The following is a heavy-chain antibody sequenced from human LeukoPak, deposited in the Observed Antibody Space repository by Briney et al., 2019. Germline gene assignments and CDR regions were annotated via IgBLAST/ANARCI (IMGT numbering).Heavy chain of an antibody. V-gene: IGHV3-21*01. CDR3: ASPGYPYYYGSESYEDAFDI. CDR1: GFTFSSYS. D-gene: IGHD3-10*01. CDR2: ISSSSSYI. Sequence: PGGSLRLSWAASGFTFSSYSMNWVRQAPGKGLEWVSSISSSSSYIYYADSVKGRFTSSRDNAKNSLYLQMNSLRAEDTAVYYCASPGYPYYYGSESYEDAFDIWGQGTMVTVSS. J-gene: IGHJ3*02.